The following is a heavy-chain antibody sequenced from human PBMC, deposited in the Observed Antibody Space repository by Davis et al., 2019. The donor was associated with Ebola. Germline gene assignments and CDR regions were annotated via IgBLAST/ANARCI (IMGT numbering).Heavy chain of an antibody. CDR3: AREGSPYAFDI. V-gene: IGHV4-30-4*01. Sequence: MPSETLSLTCTVSGGSINSGDYYWSWIRQPPGKGLEWIGYIYYSGNAYYNPSLKSRVTISVDTSKNQFSLKLSSVTAADTAVYYCAREGSPYAFDIWGQGTMVTVSS. CDR1: GGSINSGDYY. J-gene: IGHJ3*02. CDR2: IYYSGNA.